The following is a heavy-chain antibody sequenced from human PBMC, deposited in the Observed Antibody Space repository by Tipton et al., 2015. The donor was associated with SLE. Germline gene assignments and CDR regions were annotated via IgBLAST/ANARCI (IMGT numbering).Heavy chain of an antibody. J-gene: IGHJ4*01. CDR2: SNPSGST. Sequence: GLVKPSETLSLTCAVYGGSFSGYYWSWIRQPPGKGLEWLGESNPSGSTNYNPSLKSRVTISVDTAKNQLSLKLTSVTAADTAVYYCARGAKERITLVRVRPYYLYCWGQGILVTVSS. CDR3: ARGAKERITLVRVRPYYLYC. CDR1: GGSFSGYY. D-gene: IGHD3-10*01. V-gene: IGHV4-34*01.